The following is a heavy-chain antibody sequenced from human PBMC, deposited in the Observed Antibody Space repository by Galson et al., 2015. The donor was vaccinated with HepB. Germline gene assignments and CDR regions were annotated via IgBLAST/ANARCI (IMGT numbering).Heavy chain of an antibody. Sequence: SETLSLTCAVSGDSISNDRWWSWVRQPPGEGLEWIGEAYHSWGTNYRPSLKSRVTLSVDKSKNQFSLKLTSVTAADTAVYYCARAKDGRGYCGYWGQGTLVTVSS. CDR2: AYHSWGT. D-gene: IGHD3-10*01. CDR1: GDSISNDRW. CDR3: ARAKDGRGYCGY. J-gene: IGHJ4*02. V-gene: IGHV4-4*02.